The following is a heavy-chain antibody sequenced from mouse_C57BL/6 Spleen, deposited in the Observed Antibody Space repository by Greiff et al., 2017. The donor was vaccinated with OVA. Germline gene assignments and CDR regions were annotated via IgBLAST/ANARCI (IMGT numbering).Heavy chain of an antibody. CDR1: GYTFTSYW. D-gene: IGHD1-1*01. J-gene: IGHJ1*03. Sequence: QVQLQQPGAELVKPGASVKLSCKASGYTFTSYWMQWVKQRPGQGLEWIGEIDPSDSYTNYNQKFKGKATLTVDTSSSTAYMQLSSLTSEDSAVYYCARSGYYGSSPYWYFVVWGTGTTVTVSS. CDR2: IDPSDSYT. V-gene: IGHV1-50*01. CDR3: ARSGYYGSSPYWYFVV.